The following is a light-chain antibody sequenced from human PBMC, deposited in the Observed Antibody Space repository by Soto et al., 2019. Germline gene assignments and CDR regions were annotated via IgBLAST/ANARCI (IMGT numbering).Light chain of an antibody. V-gene: IGLV2-14*03. CDR1: RTDFDVYDY. Sequence: QSVLTQPASVSGSPGQSIAISRTGKRTDFDVYDYVSWYQQHPGQAPQLIIYDVSNRPSGVPDRFSGSKSGNTVSLTISGLQAEDEADYYCTSYTSSTPFYAFGTGTKVTVL. CDR3: TSYTSSTPFYA. CDR2: DVS. J-gene: IGLJ1*01.